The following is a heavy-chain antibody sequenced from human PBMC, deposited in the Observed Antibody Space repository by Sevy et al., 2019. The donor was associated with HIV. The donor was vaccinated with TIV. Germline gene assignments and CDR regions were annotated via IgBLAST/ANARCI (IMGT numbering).Heavy chain of an antibody. V-gene: IGHV3-11*01. CDR1: GFTFSDYY. D-gene: IGHD4-17*01. J-gene: IGHJ5*02. CDR3: AKDYGDYGGSNWFDP. CDR2: ISSSGSTI. Sequence: GGSLRLSCAASGFTFSDYYMSWIRHAPGKGLEWVSYISSSGSTIYYADSVKGRFTISRDNAKNSLYLQMNSLRAEDTAVYYCAKDYGDYGGSNWFDPWGQGTLVTVSS.